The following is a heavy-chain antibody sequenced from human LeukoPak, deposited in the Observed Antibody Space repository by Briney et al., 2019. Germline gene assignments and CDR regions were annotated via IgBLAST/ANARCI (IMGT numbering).Heavy chain of an antibody. D-gene: IGHD3-10*01. CDR3: ARAWRFNYFDY. Sequence: SETLSLTCSVSGGSISTYYWTWIRQPPGKGLEWIGYIYYSGSTNYNPSLKSRVTISVDTSKNQFSLKMSSVTAADTAVYYCARAWRFNYFDYWGQGTLVTVSS. CDR1: GGSISTYY. J-gene: IGHJ4*02. V-gene: IGHV4-59*01. CDR2: IYYSGST.